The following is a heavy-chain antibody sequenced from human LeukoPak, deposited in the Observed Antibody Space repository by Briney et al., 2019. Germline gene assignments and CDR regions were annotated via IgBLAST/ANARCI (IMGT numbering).Heavy chain of an antibody. CDR2: ISGSGGST. D-gene: IGHD2/OR15-2a*01. J-gene: IGHJ4*02. V-gene: IGHV3-23*01. CDR1: GFTFSSYA. Sequence: PGGSLRLSCAASGFTFSSYAMSWVRQAPGKGLEWVSAISGSGGSTYYADSVKGRFTISRDSSKNTLYLQMNSLRSDDTAVYYCARDPDSTTSDYWGQGTLVTVSS. CDR3: ARDPDSTTSDY.